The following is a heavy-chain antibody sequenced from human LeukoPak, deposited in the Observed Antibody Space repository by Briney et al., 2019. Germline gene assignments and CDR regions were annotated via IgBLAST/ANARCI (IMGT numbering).Heavy chain of an antibody. J-gene: IGHJ5*02. Sequence: ASVKVSCKASGYTFTGYYMHWVRQAPGQGLEWMGWINPNSGGTNYAQKFQGRVTMTRDTSISTAYMELSRLRSDDTAVYYCARVDYDFWSGYFRFSNWFDPWGQGTLVTVSS. CDR2: INPNSGGT. CDR1: GYTFTGYY. V-gene: IGHV1-2*02. CDR3: ARVDYDFWSGYFRFSNWFDP. D-gene: IGHD3-3*01.